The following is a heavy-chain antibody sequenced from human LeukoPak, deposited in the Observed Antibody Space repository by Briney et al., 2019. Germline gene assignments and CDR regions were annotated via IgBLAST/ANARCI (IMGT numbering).Heavy chain of an antibody. CDR1: GYSFTCYW. CDR2: IYPGDSDT. D-gene: IGHD6-13*01. Sequence: KPGESLKISCKGSGYSFTCYWIGWVRQMPGKGLEWMGIIYPGDSDTRYSPSFQGQVTISADKSISTAYLQWSSLKASDTAMYYCARRQYSSSWSSDAFDIWGQGTMVTVSS. J-gene: IGHJ3*02. CDR3: ARRQYSSSWSSDAFDI. V-gene: IGHV5-51*03.